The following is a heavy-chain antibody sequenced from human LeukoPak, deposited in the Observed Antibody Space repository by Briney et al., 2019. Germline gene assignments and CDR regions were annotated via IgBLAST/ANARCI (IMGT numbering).Heavy chain of an antibody. Sequence: GGSLRLSCAASGFTFSNYAMSWVRQAPGKGLEWVANIKQDGSEKYYVDSVKGRFTISRDNAKNSLYLQMNSLRAEDTAVYYCARDRGIAVAGRGIDYWGQGTLVTVSS. CDR2: IKQDGSEK. V-gene: IGHV3-7*01. CDR1: GFTFSNYA. J-gene: IGHJ4*02. CDR3: ARDRGIAVAGRGIDY. D-gene: IGHD6-19*01.